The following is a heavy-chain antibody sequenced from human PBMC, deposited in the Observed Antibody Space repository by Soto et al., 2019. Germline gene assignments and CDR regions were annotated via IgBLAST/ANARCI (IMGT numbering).Heavy chain of an antibody. V-gene: IGHV3-33*01. D-gene: IGHD3-22*01. CDR2: IWYDGSNK. Sequence: PGGSLRLSCAASGFTFSSYGMHWVRQAPGKGLEWVAVIWYDGSNKYYADSVKGRFTISRDNSKNTLYLQMNSLRAEDTAVYYCARDSDDSSGYYPSYFDYWGQETLVTVSS. J-gene: IGHJ4*02. CDR3: ARDSDDSSGYYPSYFDY. CDR1: GFTFSSYG.